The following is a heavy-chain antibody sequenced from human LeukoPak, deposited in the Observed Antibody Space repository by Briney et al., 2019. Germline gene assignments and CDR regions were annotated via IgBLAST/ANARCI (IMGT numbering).Heavy chain of an antibody. V-gene: IGHV4-59*08. CDR3: ARGIAAAGNLWYYFDY. CDR1: GGSISSYY. J-gene: IGHJ4*02. Sequence: SETLCLTCTVSGGSISSYYWSWIRQPPGKGLEWIGYIYYSGSTNYNPSLKSRVTISVDTSKNQFSLKLSSVTAADTAVYYCARGIAAAGNLWYYFDYWGQGTLVTVSS. CDR2: IYYSGST. D-gene: IGHD6-13*01.